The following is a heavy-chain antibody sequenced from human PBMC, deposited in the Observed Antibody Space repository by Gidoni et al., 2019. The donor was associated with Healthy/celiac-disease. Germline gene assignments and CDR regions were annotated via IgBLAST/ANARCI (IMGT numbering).Heavy chain of an antibody. V-gene: IGHV1-69*01. Sequence: QVQLVQSGAEVKKPGSSVKVSCKASCCTFSSYAISGVRQAPGQGLEWMGGIIPIFGTANYAQKLQGRVTITADESTSRAYMELSSLRSEDTAVYYCARDDDSSGYYYDYYGMDVWGQGTTVTVSS. CDR3: ARDDDSSGYYYDYYGMDV. D-gene: IGHD3-22*01. CDR2: IIPIFGTA. J-gene: IGHJ6*02. CDR1: CCTFSSYA.